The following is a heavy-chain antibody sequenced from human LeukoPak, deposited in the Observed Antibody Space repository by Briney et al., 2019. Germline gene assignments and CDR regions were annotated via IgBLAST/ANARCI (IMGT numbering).Heavy chain of an antibody. J-gene: IGHJ4*02. V-gene: IGHV4-59*08. CDR1: SGSIISYF. CDR3: AGHYGSAKFFDY. CDR2: ISSSGST. D-gene: IGHD4-17*01. Sequence: SETLSLTCTVSSGSIISYFWSWVRQPPGGGLEWIGFISSSGSTSYNPSLGRRVTISVDTSKNQFSLRLSSVTAADTAIYYCAGHYGSAKFFDYWGQGILVTVSS.